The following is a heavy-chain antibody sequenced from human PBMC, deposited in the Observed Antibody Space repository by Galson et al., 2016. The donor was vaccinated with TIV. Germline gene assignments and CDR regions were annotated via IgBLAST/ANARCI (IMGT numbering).Heavy chain of an antibody. D-gene: IGHD2-15*01. CDR3: ARDRVVDATYYYYYYGMDV. CDR2: ISDGGNT. V-gene: IGHV3-66*02. Sequence: SLRLSCAASGLSVSINYMTWVRQAPGKGLEWVSLISDGGNTYYTDSVKGRFTISRESSKNTLYLQMNSLRIEDTAVYYCARDRVVDATYYYYYYGMDVWGQGTAVTVSS. J-gene: IGHJ6*02. CDR1: GLSVSINY.